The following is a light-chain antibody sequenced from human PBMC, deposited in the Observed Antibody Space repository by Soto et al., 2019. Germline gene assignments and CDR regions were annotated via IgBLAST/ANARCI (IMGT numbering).Light chain of an antibody. CDR2: EVS. Sequence: QSVLTQPASVSGSPGQSITISCTGTSSDVGSYNLVSRYQQHPGKAPKLMIYEVSKRPSGVSNRFSGSKSGNTASLTISGLQAEDEADYYCCSYAGSSPYVFGTGTRSPS. CDR3: CSYAGSSPYV. J-gene: IGLJ1*01. CDR1: SSDVGSYNL. V-gene: IGLV2-23*02.